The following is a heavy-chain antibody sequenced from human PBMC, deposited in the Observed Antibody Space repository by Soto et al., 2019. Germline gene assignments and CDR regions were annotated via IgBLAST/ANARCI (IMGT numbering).Heavy chain of an antibody. J-gene: IGHJ6*02. CDR2: ISGSGGST. CDR3: AKVKGRFFYYGSAPHVYYYGMDV. Sequence: PGGSLRLSCAASGFTFSSYAMSWVRQAPGKGLEWVSAISGSGGSTYYADSVKGRFTIYRDNSKNTLYLQMSSLRAEDTAVYNCAKVKGRFFYYGSAPHVYYYGMDVWGQGTTVTVSS. CDR1: GFTFSSYA. D-gene: IGHD3-10*01. V-gene: IGHV3-23*01.